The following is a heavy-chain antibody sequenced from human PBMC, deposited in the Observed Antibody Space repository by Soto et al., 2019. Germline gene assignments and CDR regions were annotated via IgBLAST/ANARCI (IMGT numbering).Heavy chain of an antibody. CDR2: IIPIFGTA. D-gene: IGHD3-9*01. CDR3: AAIVTLVDY. CDR1: GGTFSISA. J-gene: IGHJ4*02. Sequence: QVQLVQSGAEVKKPGSSVKVSYKASGGTFSISAISWVRQAPGQGLDWMGGIIPIFGTAKYAQKFQGRITITADASTSTAYMELSSLRSEDTAVYYCAAIVTLVDYWGQGTLVTVSS. V-gene: IGHV1-69*01.